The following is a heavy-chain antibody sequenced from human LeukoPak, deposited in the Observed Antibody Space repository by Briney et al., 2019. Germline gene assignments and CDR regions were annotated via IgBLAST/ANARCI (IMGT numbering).Heavy chain of an antibody. CDR2: IYYTGST. Sequence: PSETLSLTCTVSGGSISRDYWSWIRQPPGKGLEWIGYIYYTGSTNYNPSLKSRVTISVDTSKNQFSLKLSSVTAADTAVYYCASTTWSDPMPFDYWGQGTLVTVSS. D-gene: IGHD1-1*01. CDR1: GGSISRDY. V-gene: IGHV4-59*01. J-gene: IGHJ4*02. CDR3: ASTTWSDPMPFDY.